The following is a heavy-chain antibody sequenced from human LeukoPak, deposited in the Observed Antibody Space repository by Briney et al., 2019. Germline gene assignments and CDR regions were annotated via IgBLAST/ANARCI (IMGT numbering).Heavy chain of an antibody. J-gene: IGHJ4*02. CDR3: ARGNTYYYDSSGFLFDY. CDR2: IYHSGGT. Sequence: PSQTLSLTCAVSGGSISSGGYSGSWIRQPPGKGLKWIGYIYHSGGTYYNPSLKSRVTISVDRSKNQFSLKLSSVTAADTAVYYCARGNTYYYDSSGFLFDYWGQGTLVTVSS. CDR1: GGSISSGGYS. V-gene: IGHV4-30-2*01. D-gene: IGHD3-22*01.